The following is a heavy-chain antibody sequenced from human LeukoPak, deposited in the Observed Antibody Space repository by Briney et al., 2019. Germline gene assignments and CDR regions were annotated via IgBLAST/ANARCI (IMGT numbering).Heavy chain of an antibody. J-gene: IGHJ6*03. CDR3: ARDYYDSSGYYGRGVYYYMDV. CDR2: IYTSGST. CDR1: CASISSYY. Sequence: SETLSLTHTVSCASISSYYWSWIRQPAGKGLEWIGRIYTSGSTNYKPSVKSRVTISVDKSKNQFSLKLSSVTAAETAVYYCARDYYDSSGYYGRGVYYYMDVCGKGNTVTVSS. D-gene: IGHD3-22*01. V-gene: IGHV4-4*07.